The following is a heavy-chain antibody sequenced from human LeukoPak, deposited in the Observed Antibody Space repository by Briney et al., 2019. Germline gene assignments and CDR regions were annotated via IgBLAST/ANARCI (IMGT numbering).Heavy chain of an antibody. J-gene: IGHJ6*03. Sequence: SETLSLTCSVSGGSISSYYWSWIRQPPGKGLEWIGYIYYSGSTNYNPSLKSRVTISVDTSKNQFSLRLSSVTAADTAVYYCARSATSYYYYYYMDVWGKGTTVTVSS. CDR1: GGSISSYY. CDR3: ARSATSYYYYYYMDV. CDR2: IYYSGST. V-gene: IGHV4-59*01. D-gene: IGHD5-12*01.